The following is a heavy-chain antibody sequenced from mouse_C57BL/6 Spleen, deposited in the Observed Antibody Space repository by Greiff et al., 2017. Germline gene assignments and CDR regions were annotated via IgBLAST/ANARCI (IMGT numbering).Heavy chain of an antibody. CDR2: INPSNGGT. CDR1: GYTFTSYW. D-gene: IGHD2-5*01. J-gene: IGHJ3*01. Sequence: QVQLQQPGTELVKPGASVKLSCKASGYTFTSYWMHWVKQRPGQGLEWIGNINPSNGGTNYNEKFKSKATLTVDKSSSPAYMQLSSLTTEDSEVYYCARKTSYYSNYGFAYWGQGTLVTVSA. CDR3: ARKTSYYSNYGFAY. V-gene: IGHV1-53*01.